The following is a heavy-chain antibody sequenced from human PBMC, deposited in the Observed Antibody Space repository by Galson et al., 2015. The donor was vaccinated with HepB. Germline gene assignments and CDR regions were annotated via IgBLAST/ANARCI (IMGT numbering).Heavy chain of an antibody. J-gene: IGHJ3*01. D-gene: IGHD2-2*01. V-gene: IGHV3-64D*06. Sequence: SLRLSCAASGFTFSSYAMHWVRQAPGKGLEYVSAISSNGGSTYYADSVKGRFTISRDNSKNTLYLQMSSLRAEDTAVYYCVKDPVVVPAATWGQGTMVTVSS. CDR1: GFTFSSYA. CDR2: ISSNGGST. CDR3: VKDPVVVPAAT.